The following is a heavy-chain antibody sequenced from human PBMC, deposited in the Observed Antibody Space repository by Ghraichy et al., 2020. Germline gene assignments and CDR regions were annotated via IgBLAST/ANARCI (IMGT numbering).Heavy chain of an antibody. Sequence: GESLNISCAASGFTVSSNYMSWVRQAPGKGLEWVSVIYSGGRTYYADSVKGRFTISRDNSKNTVYLQMNSLRAEDTAVYYCARVPPEYGDYKRYYYGMDVWGQGTTVTVSS. CDR3: ARVPPEYGDYKRYYYGMDV. J-gene: IGHJ6*02. V-gene: IGHV3-53*01. CDR1: GFTVSSNY. D-gene: IGHD4-17*01. CDR2: IYSGGRT.